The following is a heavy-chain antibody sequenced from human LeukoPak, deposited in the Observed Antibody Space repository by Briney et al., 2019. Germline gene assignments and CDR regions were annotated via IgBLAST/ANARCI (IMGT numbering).Heavy chain of an antibody. D-gene: IGHD2-21*01. CDR1: GFTFSSSA. CDR3: ARVGYGGDTTTFDY. J-gene: IGHJ4*02. V-gene: IGHV3-30-3*01. CDR2: ISYDGSNK. Sequence: GGSLRLSCAASGFTFSSSAMHGFSQAPGKGLEGVAVISYDGSNKYYADSVQGRFTISPDPSKNTLYLQINSLRAEDTAVYYCARVGYGGDTTTFDYWGQGTLVTVSS.